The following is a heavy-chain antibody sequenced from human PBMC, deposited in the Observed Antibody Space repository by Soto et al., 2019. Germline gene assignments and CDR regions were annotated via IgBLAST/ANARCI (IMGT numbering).Heavy chain of an antibody. D-gene: IGHD1-7*01. CDR1: GFSLNPHGMG. CDR3: AVWNYDSGLEV. Sequence: QITLKESGPTLVRPTQTLTLTCSFSGFSLNPHGMGVGWIRQPPGKAREWLAFIYWDEDKRYSPSLKTRLTVNPATSKNAVVLTLSLLAPLDTATYYCAVWNYDSGLEVWGQATTLTVSS. J-gene: IGHJ6*02. V-gene: IGHV2-5*02. CDR2: IYWDEDK.